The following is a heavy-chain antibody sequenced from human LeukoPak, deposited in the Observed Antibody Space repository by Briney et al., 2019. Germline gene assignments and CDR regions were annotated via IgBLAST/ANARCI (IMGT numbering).Heavy chain of an antibody. CDR1: GFTFSSYG. D-gene: IGHD3-3*01. J-gene: IGHJ5*02. Sequence: GGSLRLSCAASGFTFSSYGMHWVRQAPGKGLEWVAFIRYDGSNKYYADSVKGRFTISRDNSKNTLYLQMNSLRAEDTAVYYCAKDHFTIFGVERNWFDPWGQGTQVTVSS. CDR2: IRYDGSNK. CDR3: AKDHFTIFGVERNWFDP. V-gene: IGHV3-30*02.